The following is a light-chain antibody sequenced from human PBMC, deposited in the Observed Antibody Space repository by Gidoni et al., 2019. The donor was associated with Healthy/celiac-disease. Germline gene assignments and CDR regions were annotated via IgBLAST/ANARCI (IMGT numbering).Light chain of an antibody. CDR1: QGIRNS. J-gene: IGKJ1*01. CDR2: AAS. V-gene: IGKV1-NL1*01. Sequence: EIQMTQSPSSRSASVGDRVTITCRSSQGIRNSLAWYQKKPGKAPKVLLYAASRLESGVPPRFTGSGSGTDYTLTISSLQPEDCATYYCQQYYSTLAWTFGQGTKVEIK. CDR3: QQYYSTLAWT.